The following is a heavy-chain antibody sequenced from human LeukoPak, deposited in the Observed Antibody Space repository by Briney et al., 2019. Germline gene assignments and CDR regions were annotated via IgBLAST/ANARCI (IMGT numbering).Heavy chain of an antibody. CDR2: IYTNGST. CDR3: ARELTPNYYDSSGYYK. CDR1: GGSISSGSYY. V-gene: IGHV4-61*02. D-gene: IGHD3-22*01. Sequence: SQTLSLTRTVSGGSISSGSYYWSWIRQPAGKGLEWIGRIYTNGSTNYNPSLKSRVAISVDTSKNQFSLKLGSVTAADTAVYYCARELTPNYYDSSGYYKWGQGTLVTVSS. J-gene: IGHJ4*02.